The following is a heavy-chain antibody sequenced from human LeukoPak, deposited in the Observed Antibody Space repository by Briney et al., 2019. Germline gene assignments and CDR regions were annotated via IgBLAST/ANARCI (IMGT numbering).Heavy chain of an antibody. V-gene: IGHV3-23*01. D-gene: IGHD3-3*01. J-gene: IGHJ2*01. CDR1: GFTFSSYA. CDR2: ISGSGDST. CDR3: AKAGPSPGVWYSDL. Sequence: GGSLRLSCAASGFTFSSYAMNWVRQAPGKGLEWVSSISGSGDSTYYADSVKGRFTISRDNSKNTLYLQMNSLRTDDTAVYYRAKAGPSPGVWYSDLWGRGTPVTVSS.